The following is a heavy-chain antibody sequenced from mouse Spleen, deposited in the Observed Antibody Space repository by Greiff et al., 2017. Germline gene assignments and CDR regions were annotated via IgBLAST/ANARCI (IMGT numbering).Heavy chain of an antibody. CDR1: GYTFTDYE. Sequence: VQLQQSGAELVRPGASVTLSCKASGYTFTDYEMHWVKQTPVHGLEWIGAIDPETGGTAYNQKFKGKAILTADKSSSTAYMELRSLTSEDSAVYYCTRDSYYSYVRFAYWGQGTLVTVSA. CDR3: TRDSYYSYVRFAY. V-gene: IGHV1-15*01. D-gene: IGHD2-12*01. CDR2: IDPETGGT. J-gene: IGHJ3*01.